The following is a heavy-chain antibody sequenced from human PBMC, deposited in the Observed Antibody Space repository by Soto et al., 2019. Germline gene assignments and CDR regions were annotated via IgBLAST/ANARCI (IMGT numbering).Heavy chain of an antibody. CDR2: ISYDGSNK. CDR3: ASTVDI. CDR1: GFTFSSYA. Sequence: QVQLVESGGGVVQPGRSLRLSCAASGFTFSSYAMHWVRQAPGKGLEWVAVISYDGSNKYYADSVKGRFTISRDNSKNTLYMQMNSLRAEDTAGYYWASTVDIWGQGTMGTVSS. J-gene: IGHJ3*02. V-gene: IGHV3-30-3*01.